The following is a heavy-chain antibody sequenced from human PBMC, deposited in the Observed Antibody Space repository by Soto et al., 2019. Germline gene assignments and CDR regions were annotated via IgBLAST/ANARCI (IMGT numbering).Heavy chain of an antibody. Sequence: ETLSLTCAVYGGSFSGYYWSWIRQPPGKGLEWIGEINHSGSTNYNPSLKSRVTISVDTSKNQFSLKLSSVTAADTAVYYCARGGSNGRVYSSGYYYDYWGQGTLVTVSS. J-gene: IGHJ4*02. CDR1: GGSFSGYY. CDR3: ARGGSNGRVYSSGYYYDY. CDR2: INHSGST. D-gene: IGHD3-22*01. V-gene: IGHV4-34*01.